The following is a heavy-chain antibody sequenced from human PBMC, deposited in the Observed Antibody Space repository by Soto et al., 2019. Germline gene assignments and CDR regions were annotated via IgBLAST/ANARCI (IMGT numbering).Heavy chain of an antibody. CDR2: IHAGNGKT. CDR1: GYTFTSHA. D-gene: IGHD1-26*01. CDR3: ARGGRVAATSFDY. V-gene: IGHV1-3*01. J-gene: IGHJ4*01. Sequence: ASVKVSCKASGYTFTSHAVPWVRQAPVERLECMGWIHAGNGKTKYSQSFQGRVTFTSDTCANTVYMELSSLKSEDTAVYYCARGGRVAATSFDYWG.